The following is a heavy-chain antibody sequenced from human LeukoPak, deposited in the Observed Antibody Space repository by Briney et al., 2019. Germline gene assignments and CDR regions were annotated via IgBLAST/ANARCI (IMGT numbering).Heavy chain of an antibody. CDR3: AREGDYYGSGGYYPYNWFDP. CDR1: GGSISSGDYY. V-gene: IGHV4-30-4*01. D-gene: IGHD3-10*01. CDR2: IYYSGST. Sequence: PSETLSLTCTVSGGSISSGDYYWSWIRQPPGKGLEWIGYIYYSGSTYYNPSLKSRVTISVDTSKNQFSLKLSSVTAADTAVYYCAREGDYYGSGGYYPYNWFDPWGQGTLVTVSS. J-gene: IGHJ5*02.